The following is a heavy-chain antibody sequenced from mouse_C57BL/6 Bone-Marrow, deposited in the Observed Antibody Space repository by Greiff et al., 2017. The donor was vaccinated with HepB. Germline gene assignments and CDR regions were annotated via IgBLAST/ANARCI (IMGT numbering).Heavy chain of an antibody. CDR2: IDPSDSYT. J-gene: IGHJ3*01. V-gene: IGHV1-69*01. CDR3: ALYSLAY. Sequence: VKLQQPGAELVMPGASVKLSCKASGYTFTSYWMHWVKQRPGQGLEWIGEIDPSDSYTNYNQKFKGKSTLTVDKSSSTAYMQLSSLTSEDSAVYYCALYSLAYWGQGTLVTVSA. CDR1: GYTFTSYW. D-gene: IGHD1-1*01.